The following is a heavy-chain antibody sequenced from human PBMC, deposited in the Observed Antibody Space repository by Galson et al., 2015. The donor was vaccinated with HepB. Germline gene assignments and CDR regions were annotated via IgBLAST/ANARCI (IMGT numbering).Heavy chain of an antibody. V-gene: IGHV3-23*01. CDR1: GFTFRDYA. Sequence: SLRLSCAASGFTFRDYAMSWVRQAPGKGLEWVSGISGSGGSTYYADSVKGRFTISRDNSKNTLYLQMNSLRAEDTAVYYCAKFRGQWLDLLDYWGQGTLVTVSS. J-gene: IGHJ4*02. CDR3: AKFRGQWLDLLDY. CDR2: ISGSGGST. D-gene: IGHD6-19*01.